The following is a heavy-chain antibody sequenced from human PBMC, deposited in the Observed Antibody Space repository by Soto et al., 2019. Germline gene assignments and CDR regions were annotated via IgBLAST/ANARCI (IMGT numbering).Heavy chain of an antibody. CDR1: CFTFTSFG. V-gene: IGHV1-18*01. D-gene: IGHD1-1*01. CDR3: AREGGMGTGYAFDI. J-gene: IGHJ3*02. Sequence: GPGKVSCQASCFTFTSFGINWVRQAPGQGLEWMGWISAYNGNTNYAQKLQGRVTMTTDTSTSTAYMELRSLRSDDTAVYYCAREGGMGTGYAFDIWGQGTMVTVSS. CDR2: ISAYNGNT.